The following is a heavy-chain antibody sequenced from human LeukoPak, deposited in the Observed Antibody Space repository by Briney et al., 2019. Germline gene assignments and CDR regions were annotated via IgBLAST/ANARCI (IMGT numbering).Heavy chain of an antibody. V-gene: IGHV4-30-4*01. J-gene: IGHJ5*02. CDR3: ARRLNYYIGYSP. Sequence: PSETLSLTCTVSGGSISSGDHYWSWIRQPPGKGLEWIGYMYYSGSTYYSPSLKSRATISVDTSKNQFSLKLSSVTAADTAVYHCARRLNYYIGYSPWGWEPW. D-gene: IGHD3-10*01. CDR1: GGSISSGDHY. CDR2: MYYSGST.